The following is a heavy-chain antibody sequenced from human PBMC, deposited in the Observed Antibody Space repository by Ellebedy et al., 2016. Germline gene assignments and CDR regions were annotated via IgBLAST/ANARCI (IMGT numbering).Heavy chain of an antibody. J-gene: IGHJ4*02. Sequence: GESLKISCAASRFTISTYSMNWVRQAPGKGLEWVSYSSGRDSTIYYSDSVKGRFTISRDNAKNSLYLQMNNLRAEDTAVYFCAREASGYYGFDYWGQGTLVTVSS. D-gene: IGHD3-3*01. CDR2: SSGRDSTI. V-gene: IGHV3-48*04. CDR3: AREASGYYGFDY. CDR1: RFTISTYS.